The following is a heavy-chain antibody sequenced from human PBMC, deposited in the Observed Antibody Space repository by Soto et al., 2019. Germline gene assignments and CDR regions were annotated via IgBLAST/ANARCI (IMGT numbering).Heavy chain of an antibody. CDR2: ISSSSSTI. D-gene: IGHD3-10*01. CDR1: GFTFSSYS. V-gene: IGHV3-48*01. Sequence: EVQLVESGGGLVQPGGSLRLSCAASGFTFSSYSMNWVRQAPGKGLEWVSYISSSSSTIYYADSVKGRFTISRDNAKNSLYLQMNSLRAEDTAVYYWARDTNYYGSGSYDYWGQGTLVTVSS. CDR3: ARDTNYYGSGSYDY. J-gene: IGHJ4*02.